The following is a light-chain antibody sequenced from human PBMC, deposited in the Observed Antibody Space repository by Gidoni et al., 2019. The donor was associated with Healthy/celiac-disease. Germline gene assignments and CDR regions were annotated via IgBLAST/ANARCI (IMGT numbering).Light chain of an antibody. J-gene: IGLJ1*01. V-gene: IGLV2-14*01. Sequence: QSAPSQPAALSASPGQSITISCTGTSSDVGGYNYVSWYQQHPGKAPKLMIYEVSKRPSGVSNRFSGSKSGNTASLTISGLQAEDEADYYCSSYTSSSTSVFGTGTKVTVL. CDR3: SSYTSSSTSV. CDR2: EVS. CDR1: SSDVGGYNY.